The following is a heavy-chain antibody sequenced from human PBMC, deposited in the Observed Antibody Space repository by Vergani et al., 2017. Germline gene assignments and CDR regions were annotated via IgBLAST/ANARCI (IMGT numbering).Heavy chain of an antibody. CDR3: ANADFWSGYYTGHYFDY. Sequence: VQLVESGGGVVQPGRSLRLSCAASGFTFSSYAMSWVRQAPGKGLEWVSAISGSGGSTYYADSVKGRFTISRDNSKNTLYLQMNSLRAEDTAVYYCANADFWSGYYTGHYFDYWGQGTLVTVSS. J-gene: IGHJ4*02. CDR1: GFTFSSYA. CDR2: ISGSGGST. V-gene: IGHV3-23*04. D-gene: IGHD3-3*01.